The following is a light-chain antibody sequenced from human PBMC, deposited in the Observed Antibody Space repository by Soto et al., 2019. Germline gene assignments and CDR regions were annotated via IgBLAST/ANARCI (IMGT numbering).Light chain of an antibody. Sequence: EIVMTQSPATLSVSPGERATLSCRASQSVSSNLAWYQQKPGQAPRLLISGVSTRATGIPARFSGSGSGTEFPLTISTLQSEDFAVYYCQHYNTGPKPFGQGTKVEIK. CDR3: QHYNTGPKP. J-gene: IGKJ1*01. CDR1: QSVSSN. V-gene: IGKV3-15*01. CDR2: GVS.